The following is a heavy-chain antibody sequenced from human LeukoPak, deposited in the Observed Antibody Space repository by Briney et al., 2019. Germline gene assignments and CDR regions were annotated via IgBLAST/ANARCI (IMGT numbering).Heavy chain of an antibody. D-gene: IGHD2-15*01. CDR1: GFTFSAYG. V-gene: IGHV3-30*18. J-gene: IGHJ4*02. Sequence: GGSLTLSCTVSGFTFSAYGFHWGRQAPGKGLEWVAVISFDGKNDYYADSVQGRFTISRDNSKNTLFLHINRLRVEDTAVYYCAKDSCSGGGRYTKVNWGQGTLVTVSS. CDR2: ISFDGKND. CDR3: AKDSCSGGGRYTKVN.